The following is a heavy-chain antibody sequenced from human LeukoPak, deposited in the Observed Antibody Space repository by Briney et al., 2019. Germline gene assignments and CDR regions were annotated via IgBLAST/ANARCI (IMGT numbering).Heavy chain of an antibody. CDR1: GYTFTSYD. V-gene: IGHV1-2*02. Sequence: GASVKVSCKASGYTFTSYDINWVRQAPGQGLEWMGWINPNSGGTIYAQNFQGRVTMTRDTSISTAYMELSSLRSDDTAVYYCARDRLRLGYERTNWFDPWGQGTLVTVSS. J-gene: IGHJ5*02. CDR2: INPNSGGT. D-gene: IGHD2-15*01. CDR3: ARDRLRLGYERTNWFDP.